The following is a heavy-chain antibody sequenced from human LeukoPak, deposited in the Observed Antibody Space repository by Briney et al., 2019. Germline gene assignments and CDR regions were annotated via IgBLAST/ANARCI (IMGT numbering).Heavy chain of an antibody. CDR2: INSDGSWT. Sequence: GGSLRLSCAASGNYWMHWVRQAPGKELVWVSHINSDGSWTSYADSVKGRFTISKDNAKNTVYLQMNSLRAEDTAVYYCVSFYETYWGRGTLVTVSS. V-gene: IGHV3-74*01. J-gene: IGHJ4*02. CDR1: GNYW. CDR3: VSFYETY. D-gene: IGHD2/OR15-2a*01.